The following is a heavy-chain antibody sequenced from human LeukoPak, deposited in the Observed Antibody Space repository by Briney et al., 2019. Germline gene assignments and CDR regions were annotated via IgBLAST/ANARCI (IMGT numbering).Heavy chain of an antibody. CDR2: INLDGSDK. Sequence: PGGSLRLSCAASGFTFSTYWVTWVRQAPGKGLEWVANINLDGSDKYYVDSVKGRFTISRDNAKNSLYLQMNSLTVEDTAVHYCARDDGFSCYSYWGQGTLVTVSS. V-gene: IGHV3-7*01. J-gene: IGHJ4*02. D-gene: IGHD3/OR15-3a*01. CDR3: ARDDGFSCYSY. CDR1: GFTFSTYW.